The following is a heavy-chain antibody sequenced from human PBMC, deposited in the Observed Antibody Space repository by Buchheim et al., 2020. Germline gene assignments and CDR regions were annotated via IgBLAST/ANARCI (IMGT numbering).Heavy chain of an antibody. J-gene: IGHJ6*02. CDR3: AKDQNIAVSENYYYAMDV. Sequence: EVQLLESGGGLVQPGGSLRLSCAASGFTFSSYAMSWVRQAPGKGLEWVSAISGSGGSTYYADSVKGRFTISSDNSKNTLYLQMNSLRAEDTAVYYCAKDQNIAVSENYYYAMDVWGQGTT. V-gene: IGHV3-23*01. CDR2: ISGSGGST. D-gene: IGHD6-19*01. CDR1: GFTFSSYA.